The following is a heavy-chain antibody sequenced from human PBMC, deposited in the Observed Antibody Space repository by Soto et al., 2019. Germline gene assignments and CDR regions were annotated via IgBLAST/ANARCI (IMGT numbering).Heavy chain of an antibody. V-gene: IGHV3-49*04. CDR3: TRDLPTPYYDFWSGYYGYYGMDV. CDR2: IRSKAYGGTT. Sequence: GGSLRLSCTAPGFTFGDYAMSWVRQAPGKGLEWVGFIRSKAYGGTTEYAASVKGRFTISRDDSKSIAYLQMNSLKTEDTAVYYCTRDLPTPYYDFWSGYYGYYGMDVWGQGTTVTVSS. D-gene: IGHD3-3*01. J-gene: IGHJ6*02. CDR1: GFTFGDYA.